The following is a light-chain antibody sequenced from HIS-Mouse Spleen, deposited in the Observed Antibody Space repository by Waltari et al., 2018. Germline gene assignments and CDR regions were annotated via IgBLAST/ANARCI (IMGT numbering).Light chain of an antibody. CDR1: ALPKKY. CDR2: EDS. V-gene: IGLV3-10*01. Sequence: SYELTQPPSVSVSPGQTARITCSGDALPKKYAYWYQQKSGQAPVLVIYEDSKRPSGIPEGVSGSSSGTMATLTISGAQVGDEADYYCYSTDSSGNHRVFGGGTKLTVL. CDR3: YSTDSSGNHRV. J-gene: IGLJ2*01.